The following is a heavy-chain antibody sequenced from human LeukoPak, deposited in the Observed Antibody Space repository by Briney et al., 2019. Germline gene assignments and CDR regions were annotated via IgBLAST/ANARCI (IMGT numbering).Heavy chain of an antibody. Sequence: GGSLRLSCAASGFTVSDYYMNWVRQAPGKGLEWVSSISGNGDRTYYPDSVKGRFTISRDNSKNTLYLQMNSLRAEDTAVYYCAKGRGWEASYYYYYMDVWGKGTTVTISS. V-gene: IGHV3-23*01. J-gene: IGHJ6*03. CDR3: AKGRGWEASYYYYYMDV. CDR2: ISGNGDRT. D-gene: IGHD1-26*01. CDR1: GFTVSDYY.